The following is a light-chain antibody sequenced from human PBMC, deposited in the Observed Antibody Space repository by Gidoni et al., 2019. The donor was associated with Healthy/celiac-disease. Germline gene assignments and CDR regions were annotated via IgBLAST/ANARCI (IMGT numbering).Light chain of an antibody. CDR2: DAS. CDR1: QSISSY. Sequence: DIVLTQSPATLSLSPGERATLSCRASQSISSYLAWYQQKPGQAPRLLIYDASNTASGFAARFSGSGSGTDFTLTISSLEPEDFAVYFCQHRDTFGPGTKVDIK. J-gene: IGKJ3*01. V-gene: IGKV3-11*01. CDR3: QHRDT.